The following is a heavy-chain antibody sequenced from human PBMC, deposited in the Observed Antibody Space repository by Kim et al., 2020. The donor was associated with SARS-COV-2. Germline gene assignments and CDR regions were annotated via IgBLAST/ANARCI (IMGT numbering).Heavy chain of an antibody. CDR1: GYTFTSYG. CDR2: ISAYNGNT. CDR3: ARGKDYYGSGSYPD. V-gene: IGHV1-18*04. Sequence: ASVKVSCKASGYTFTSYGISWVRQAPGQGLEWMGWISAYNGNTNYAQKLQGRVTMTTDTSTSTAYMELRSLRSDDTAVYYCARGKDYYGSGSYPDWGQGTLVTVSS. D-gene: IGHD3-10*01. J-gene: IGHJ4*02.